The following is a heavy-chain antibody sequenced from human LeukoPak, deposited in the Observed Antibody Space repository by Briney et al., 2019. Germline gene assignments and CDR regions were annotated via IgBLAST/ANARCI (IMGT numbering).Heavy chain of an antibody. V-gene: IGHV4-31*03. CDR2: IYYSGST. D-gene: IGHD2-2*01. CDR1: GGSISSGGYY. J-gene: IGHJ6*02. Sequence: SETLSLTCTVSGGSISSGGYYWSWIRQHPGKGLEWIVCIYYSGSTYYNPSLKSRVTISVDTSKNQFSLKLSSVTAADTAVYYCARDRIVVPAAAVYYGMDVWGQGTTVTVSS. CDR3: ARDRIVVPAAAVYYGMDV.